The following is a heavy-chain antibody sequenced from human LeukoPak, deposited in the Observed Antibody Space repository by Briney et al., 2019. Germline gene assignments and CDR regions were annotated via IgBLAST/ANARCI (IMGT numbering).Heavy chain of an antibody. CDR3: ARESRSSSWYDYYYYMDV. J-gene: IGHJ6*03. D-gene: IGHD6-13*01. Sequence: SETLSLTCNVSGGSISGSRYYWGWIRQPPGKGLEWIGSIYHSGSTYYNPSPKSRVTISVDTSKNQFSLKLSSVTAADTAVYYCARESRSSSWYDYYYYMDVWGKGTTVTVSS. CDR1: GGSISGSRYY. CDR2: IYHSGST. V-gene: IGHV4-39*07.